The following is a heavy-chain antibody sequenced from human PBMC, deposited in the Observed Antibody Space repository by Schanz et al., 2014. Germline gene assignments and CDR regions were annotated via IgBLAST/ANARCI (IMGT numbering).Heavy chain of an antibody. J-gene: IGHJ5*02. D-gene: IGHD3-10*01. Sequence: QLQLQESGPGLVKPSETLSLTCTVSGGSIRRSTYYWGWIRQPPGKGLEWVASIYNSGSAYYGPSLKSRVTTPVETSKNQFSLRLTSVTASDTAVYYCVRQLLWFGESGVDTWGQGTLVVVSS. CDR1: GGSIRRSTYY. CDR2: IYNSGSA. V-gene: IGHV4-39*01. CDR3: VRQLLWFGESGVDT.